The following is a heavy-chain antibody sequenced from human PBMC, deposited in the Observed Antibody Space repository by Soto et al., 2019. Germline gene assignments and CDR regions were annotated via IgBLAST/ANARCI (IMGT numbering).Heavy chain of an antibody. CDR3: AKVAPRDYYYGMDV. V-gene: IGHV3-23*01. CDR1: GFTFRNYA. J-gene: IGHJ6*02. Sequence: GGSQRLSCAASGFTFRNYARSWVRQAPGKGLEWVSAISGSGGSTYYADSVKGRFTISRDNSKNTLYLQMNSLRAEDTAVYYCAKVAPRDYYYGMDVWGQGTTVTVSS. CDR2: ISGSGGST.